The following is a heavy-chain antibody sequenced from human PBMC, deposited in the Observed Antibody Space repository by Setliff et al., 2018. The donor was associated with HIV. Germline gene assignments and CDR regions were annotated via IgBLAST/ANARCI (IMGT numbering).Heavy chain of an antibody. Sequence: SETLSLTCTVSGGSISSAGYYWSWIRQHPGKGLEWIGYIYNTGSAYFNPSLKSRLTISVDTSRNQFSLKLSSVTAADTAVYYCARTRGYCSGTNCYALRGPDYWGQGTLVTVSS. CDR3: ARTRGYCSGTNCYALRGPDY. CDR1: GGSISSAGYY. D-gene: IGHD2-2*01. CDR2: IYNTGSA. J-gene: IGHJ4*02. V-gene: IGHV4-31*03.